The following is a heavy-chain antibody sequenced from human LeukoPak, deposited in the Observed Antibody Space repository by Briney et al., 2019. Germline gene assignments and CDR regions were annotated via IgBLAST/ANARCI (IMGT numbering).Heavy chain of an antibody. CDR1: GLIVSSNY. CDR3: ASSRTAASSNWFDP. J-gene: IGHJ5*02. D-gene: IGHD6-13*01. V-gene: IGHV3-53*01. CDR2: IHTNGNT. Sequence: PGGSLRLSCAASGLIVSSNYMTWVRQAPGKGLEWVSIIHTNGNTYYADSVKGRFTISRDNSKSTLYLQMNSLRTEDTAVYYCASSRTAASSNWFDPWGQGTLVTVSS.